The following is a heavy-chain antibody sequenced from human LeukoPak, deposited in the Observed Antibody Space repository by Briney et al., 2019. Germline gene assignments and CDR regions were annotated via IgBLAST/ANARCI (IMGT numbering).Heavy chain of an antibody. CDR3: ARDRIVVVPAAILGWFDP. V-gene: IGHV3-21*01. D-gene: IGHD2-2*01. CDR2: ISSSSSYI. Sequence: GGSLRLSCAASGFTFSRYSMNWVRQAPGKGLEWVSSISSSSSYIYYADSLKGRFPISRDNATNSLYLQMNSLRAEDTAVYYCARDRIVVVPAAILGWFDPWGQGTLVTVSS. J-gene: IGHJ5*02. CDR1: GFTFSRYS.